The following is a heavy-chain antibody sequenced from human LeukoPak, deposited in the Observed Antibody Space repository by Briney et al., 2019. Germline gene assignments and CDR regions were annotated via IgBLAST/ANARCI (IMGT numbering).Heavy chain of an antibody. J-gene: IGHJ3*02. D-gene: IGHD3-10*01. CDR1: GFTFSSYA. CDR2: ISSSGSTI. Sequence: GGSLRLSCAASGFTFSSYAMHWVRQAPGKGLEWVSYISSSGSTIYYADSVKGRFTISRDNAKNSLYLQMNSLRAEDTAVYYCARDGFGELFDAFDIWGQGTMVTVSS. V-gene: IGHV3-48*04. CDR3: ARDGFGELFDAFDI.